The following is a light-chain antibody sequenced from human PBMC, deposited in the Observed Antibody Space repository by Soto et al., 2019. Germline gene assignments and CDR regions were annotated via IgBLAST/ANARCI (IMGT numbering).Light chain of an antibody. CDR1: QSINRF. V-gene: IGKV1-39*01. J-gene: IGKJ4*01. CDR2: AAS. CDR3: QQSQSFPLT. Sequence: DIQMTHSPSSLSAFVGDRVTITCRASQSINRFLNWYQQKPGKAPKLLINAASSLQKGVPSRFSGSGSGTDFTLTINNLQAEDFATYYCQQSQSFPLTFGGGTKVEIK.